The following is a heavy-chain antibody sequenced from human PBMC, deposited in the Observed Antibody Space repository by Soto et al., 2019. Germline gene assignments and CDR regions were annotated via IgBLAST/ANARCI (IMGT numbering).Heavy chain of an antibody. CDR3: AKGFTIGSGSWNFDS. D-gene: IGHD6-19*01. Sequence: GGSLRLSCAASGFTFDTHAMNWVRQAPGKGLEWVTGISGSGDYTYYADSVRGRFTISRDNSKNTVFLKMTSLRGDDTAVYYCAKGFTIGSGSWNFDSWGQGNLVTVYS. CDR1: GFTFDTHA. V-gene: IGHV3-23*01. CDR2: ISGSGDYT. J-gene: IGHJ4*02.